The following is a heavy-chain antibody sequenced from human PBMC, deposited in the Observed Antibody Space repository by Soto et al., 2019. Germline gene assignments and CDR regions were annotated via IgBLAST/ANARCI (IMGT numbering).Heavy chain of an antibody. CDR2: IKSKTDGGTT. CDR1: GFTFSNAW. D-gene: IGHD3-3*01. CDR3: AKDPYYDFWSGYGNNYMDV. J-gene: IGHJ6*03. V-gene: IGHV3-15*07. Sequence: GGSLRLSCAASGFTFSNAWMNWVRQAPGKGLEWVGRIKSKTDGGTTDYAAPVKGRFTISRDDSKNTLYLQMNSLRAEDTAVYYCAKDPYYDFWSGYGNNYMDVWGKGTTVTVSS.